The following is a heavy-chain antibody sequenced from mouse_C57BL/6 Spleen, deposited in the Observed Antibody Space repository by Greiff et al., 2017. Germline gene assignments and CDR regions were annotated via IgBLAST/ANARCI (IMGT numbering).Heavy chain of an antibody. CDR3: VRQYYGSSYNWYFDV. V-gene: IGHV10-1*01. D-gene: IGHD1-1*01. CDR2: IRSKSNNYAT. CDR1: GFSFNTYA. Sequence: EVKLQESGGGLVQPKGSLKLSCAASGFSFNTYAMNWVRQAPGKGLQWVALIRSKSNNYATYYADSVKDRFTISRDDSESMLYLQMNNLKTDDTAMYYCVRQYYGSSYNWYFDVWGTGTTVTVSS. J-gene: IGHJ1*03.